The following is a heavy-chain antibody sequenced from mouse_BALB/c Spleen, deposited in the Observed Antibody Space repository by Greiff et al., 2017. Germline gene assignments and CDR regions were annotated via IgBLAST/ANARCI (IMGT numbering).Heavy chain of an antibody. V-gene: IGHV2-9*02. CDR1: GFSLTSYG. J-gene: IGHJ4*01. CDR3: ARGSYRYDEYYAMDY. CDR2: IWAGGST. Sequence: VKLVESGPGLVAPSQSLSITCTVSGFSLTSYGVHWVRQPPGKGLEWLGVIWAGGSTNYNSALMSRLSISKDNSKSQVFLKMNSLQTDDTAMYYCARGSYRYDEYYAMDYWGQGTSVTVSS. D-gene: IGHD2-14*01.